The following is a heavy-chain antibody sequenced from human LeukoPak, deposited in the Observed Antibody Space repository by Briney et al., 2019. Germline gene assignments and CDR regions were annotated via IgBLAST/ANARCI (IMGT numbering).Heavy chain of an antibody. Sequence: SETLSLTCAVYGASFSYDYWSWIRQAPGKGLEWIGEINHSGTITYNPSLKSRVTISAEKSKSQFSLRLTSVTAADTAVYYCAKGVWAPRFDSWGQGPLVTVSS. CDR3: AKGVWAPRFDS. CDR2: INHSGTI. J-gene: IGHJ5*01. D-gene: IGHD7-27*01. CDR1: GASFSYDY. V-gene: IGHV4-34*01.